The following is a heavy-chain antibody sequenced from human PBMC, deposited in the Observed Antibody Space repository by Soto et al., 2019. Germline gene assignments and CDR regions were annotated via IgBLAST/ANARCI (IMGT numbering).Heavy chain of an antibody. CDR1: GFTFSSYS. CDR3: WLYCTNGVVCRGGMDV. CDR2: ISSSSSYI. V-gene: IGHV3-21*01. D-gene: IGHD2-8*01. Sequence: EVQLVESGGGLVKPGGSLRLSCAASGFTFSSYSMNWVRQAPGKGLEWVSSISSSSSYIYYADSVKGRFTIFRDNAKNSLYLQMNSLRAEDTAVYYCWLYCTNGVVCRGGMDVWGQGPTVTVSS. J-gene: IGHJ6*02.